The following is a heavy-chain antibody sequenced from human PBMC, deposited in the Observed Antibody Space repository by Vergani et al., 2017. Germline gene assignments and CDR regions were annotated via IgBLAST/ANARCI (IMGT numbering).Heavy chain of an antibody. Sequence: VQLQESGGGVVQPGRSLRLSCAASGFTFNQYGMHWVRQAPGKGLEWVAVTWYDGNNKQYADSVKGRFTISRDNSKSTMYLQMNSLRDEDTGVYYCARDLRLLYNRFDPWGQGILVTVSS. CDR1: GFTFNQYG. D-gene: IGHD1-14*01. J-gene: IGHJ5*02. CDR3: ARDLRLLYNRFDP. CDR2: TWYDGNNK. V-gene: IGHV3-33*01.